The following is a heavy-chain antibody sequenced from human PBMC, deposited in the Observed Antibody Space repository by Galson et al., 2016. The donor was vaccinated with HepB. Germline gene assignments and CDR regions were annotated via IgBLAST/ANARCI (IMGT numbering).Heavy chain of an antibody. V-gene: IGHV3-53*01. CDR2: IYSGGRT. CDR3: AKVLGAGYCGGSSCAMDV. J-gene: IGHJ6*02. Sequence: SLRLSCAASGFTVSNNYMSWVRQAPGKGLEGVSVIYSGGRTYYTDSVKGRFTISRDSSKNTLYLQMNSLRAEDTAVHYCAKVLGAGYCGGSSCAMDVWGQGTTVTVSS. D-gene: IGHD2-15*01. CDR1: GFTVSNNY.